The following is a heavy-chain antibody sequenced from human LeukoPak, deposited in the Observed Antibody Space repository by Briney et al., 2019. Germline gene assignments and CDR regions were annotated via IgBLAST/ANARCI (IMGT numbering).Heavy chain of an antibody. CDR2: LYYSGST. CDR1: GGSISNYY. V-gene: IGHV4-59*01. Sequence: SETLSLTCTVSGGSISNYYWSWIRQPPGKGLEWIGYLYYSGSTNYNPSLKSGVTISGDTSKNQFSLKLTSVTAADTAVYYCARGLGSRYYFNSWGQGTLVTVSS. J-gene: IGHJ4*02. D-gene: IGHD3-10*01. CDR3: ARGLGSRYYFNS.